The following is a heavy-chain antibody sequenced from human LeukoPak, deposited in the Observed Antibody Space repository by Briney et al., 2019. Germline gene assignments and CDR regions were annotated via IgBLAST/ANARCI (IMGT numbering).Heavy chain of an antibody. CDR3: ARGKMATITIFGVLPFDI. V-gene: IGHV4-39*01. CDR1: GGSISSSSYY. J-gene: IGHJ3*02. Sequence: SETLSLTCTVSGGSISSSSYYWGWIRQPPGKGLEWIGSIYYSGSTYYNPSLKSRVTISVDTSKNQFSLKLSSVTAADTAVYYCARGKMATITIFGVLPFDIWGQGTMVTVSS. CDR2: IYYSGST. D-gene: IGHD3-3*01.